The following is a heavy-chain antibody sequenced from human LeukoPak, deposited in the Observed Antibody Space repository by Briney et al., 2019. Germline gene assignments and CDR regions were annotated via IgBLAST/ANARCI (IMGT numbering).Heavy chain of an antibody. CDR3: ASRGCSGGSCYGGYYFDY. D-gene: IGHD2-15*01. CDR1: GYTFTGYY. Sequence: ASVKVSCKASGYTFTGYYLHWVRQAPGQGLEWMGIINPSGGSTSYAQKFQGRVTMTRDTSTSTVYMELSSLRSEDTAVYYCASRGCSGGSCYGGYYFDYWGQGTLVTVSS. J-gene: IGHJ4*02. CDR2: INPSGGST. V-gene: IGHV1-46*01.